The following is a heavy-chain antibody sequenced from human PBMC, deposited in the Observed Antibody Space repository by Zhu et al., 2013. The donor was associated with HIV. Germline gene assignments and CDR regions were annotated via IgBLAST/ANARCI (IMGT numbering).Heavy chain of an antibody. D-gene: IGHD6-13*01. V-gene: IGHV1-18*01. Sequence: QVQLVQSGAEVKKPGASVKVSCKASGYTFTSYGISWVRQAPGQGLEWMGWISAYNGNTNYAQKLQGRVTMTTDTSTSTAYMELRSLRSDDTAVYYCARDFSSRIAAAPPLYYGMDVWGQGPRSPSP. J-gene: IGHJ6*02. CDR1: GYTFTSYG. CDR2: ISAYNGNT. CDR3: ARDFSSRIAAAPPLYYGMDV.